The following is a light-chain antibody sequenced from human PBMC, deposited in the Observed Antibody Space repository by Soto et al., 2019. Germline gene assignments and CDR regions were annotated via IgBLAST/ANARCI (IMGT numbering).Light chain of an antibody. Sequence: DVQMTGSPSTLSASVGDRVTITCRASQSISSWLAWYQQKPGKAPKLLIYKASTLKSGVPSRFSGSGSGTEFTLTISSLQAEDFAVYYCQEYSNWPVYTFAQGTRLEIK. V-gene: IGKV1-5*03. J-gene: IGKJ2*01. CDR3: QEYSNWPVYT. CDR1: QSISSW. CDR2: KAS.